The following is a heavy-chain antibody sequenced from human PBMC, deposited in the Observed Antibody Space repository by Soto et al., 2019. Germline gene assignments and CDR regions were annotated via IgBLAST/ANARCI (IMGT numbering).Heavy chain of an antibody. V-gene: IGHV3-74*01. CDR1: GFTFSSYY. D-gene: IGHD3-22*01. J-gene: IGHJ4*02. CDR2: IKSDGSGT. CDR3: ARGDGDYYDGNGYLGRH. Sequence: EVQLVESGGGLVQPGGSLRLSCAASGFTFSSYYMHWVRQAPGKGLVWASRIKSDGSGTYYADSVKGRLTISRDNAKNXXYLQMNSLRVEDTAVYYCARGDGDYYDGNGYLGRHWGQGTLVTVSS.